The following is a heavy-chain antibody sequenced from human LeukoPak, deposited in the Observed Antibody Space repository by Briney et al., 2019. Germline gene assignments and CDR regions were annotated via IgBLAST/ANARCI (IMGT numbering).Heavy chain of an antibody. D-gene: IGHD3-3*01. CDR2: INHSGST. Sequence: PGGSLRLSCAASGFTFSSYSMNWVRQPPGKGLEWIGEINHSGSTNYNPSLKSRVTISVDTSKNQFSLKLSSVTAADTAVYYCARSRRRITIFGVANPPYYYMDVWGKGTTVTVSS. CDR1: GFTFSSYS. CDR3: ARSRRRITIFGVANPPYYYMDV. V-gene: IGHV4-34*01. J-gene: IGHJ6*03.